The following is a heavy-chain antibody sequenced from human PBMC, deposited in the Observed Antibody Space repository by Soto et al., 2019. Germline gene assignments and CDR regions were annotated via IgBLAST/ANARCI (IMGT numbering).Heavy chain of an antibody. Sequence: SETLSLTCAVYGGSFSGYYWSWIRQPPGKGLEWIGEINHSGSTNYNPSLKSRVTISVDTSKNQFSLKLSSVTAADTAVCYCARESGYGYGYASYLYYGMDVWGQGTTVTVSS. V-gene: IGHV4-34*01. CDR3: ARESGYGYGYASYLYYGMDV. D-gene: IGHD5-18*01. J-gene: IGHJ6*02. CDR2: INHSGST. CDR1: GGSFSGYY.